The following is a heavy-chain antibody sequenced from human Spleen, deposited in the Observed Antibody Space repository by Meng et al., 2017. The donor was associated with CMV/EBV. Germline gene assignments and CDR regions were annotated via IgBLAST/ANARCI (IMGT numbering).Heavy chain of an antibody. CDR2: INSSGSTI. Sequence: FSSYRRHWVRQAPGKGLEWFSPINSSGSTIYYPALEKGGITLARDTAKNFLHMQMTVPGAEATVVYYGARYYHVFWGCYRQNCYFDPWGRGTLVTVSS. J-gene: IGHJ5*02. CDR3: ARYYHVFWGCYRQNCYFDP. V-gene: IGHV3-48*04. D-gene: IGHD3-16*02. CDR1: FSSYR.